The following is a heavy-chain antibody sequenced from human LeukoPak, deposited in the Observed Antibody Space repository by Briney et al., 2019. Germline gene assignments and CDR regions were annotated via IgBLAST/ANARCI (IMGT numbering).Heavy chain of an antibody. V-gene: IGHV3-9*01. CDR3: AKEGVNYFDY. Sequence: GGSPRLSCAASGFTFSSYAMHWVRQAPGKGLEWVSGISWNSGSIGYADSVKGRFTISRDNAKNSLYLQMNSLRAEDTALYYCAKEGVNYFDYWGQGTLVTVSS. D-gene: IGHD3-16*01. CDR1: GFTFSSYA. J-gene: IGHJ4*02. CDR2: ISWNSGSI.